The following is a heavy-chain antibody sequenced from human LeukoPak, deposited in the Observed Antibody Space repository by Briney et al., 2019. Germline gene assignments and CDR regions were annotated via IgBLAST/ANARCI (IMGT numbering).Heavy chain of an antibody. CDR2: IKSKTDGGTT. J-gene: IGHJ4*02. V-gene: IGHV3-15*01. CDR3: TSIAAAGHYDY. D-gene: IGHD6-13*01. Sequence: GGSLRLSRAASGFTFSNAWMSWARQAPGKGLEWVGRIKSKTDGGTTDYAAPVKGRFTISRDDSKNTLYLQMNSLKTEDTAVYYCTSIAAAGHYDYWGQGTLVTVSS. CDR1: GFTFSNAW.